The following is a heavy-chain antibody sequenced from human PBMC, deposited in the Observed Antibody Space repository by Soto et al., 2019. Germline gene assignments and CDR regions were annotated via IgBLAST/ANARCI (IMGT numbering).Heavy chain of an antibody. CDR3: ARGGPRYFDWLVPYYFDY. CDR1: GGSFSGYY. D-gene: IGHD3-9*01. J-gene: IGHJ4*02. Sequence: PSETLSLTCAVYGGSFSGYYWSWIRQPPGKGLEWIGEINHSGSTNYNPSLKSRVTISVDTSKNQFSLKLSSVTAADTAVYYCARGGPRYFDWLVPYYFDYWGQGTLVTVSS. V-gene: IGHV4-34*01. CDR2: INHSGST.